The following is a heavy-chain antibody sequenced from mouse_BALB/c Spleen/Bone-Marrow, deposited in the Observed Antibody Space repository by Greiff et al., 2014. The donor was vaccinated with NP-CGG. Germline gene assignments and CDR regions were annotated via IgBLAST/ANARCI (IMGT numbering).Heavy chain of an antibody. CDR3: ARHESYGNYLYFDV. J-gene: IGHJ1*01. CDR1: GYTFTEYI. CDR2: FYPGSGSI. D-gene: IGHD2-10*02. Sequence: VQLQQSGAGLVPPPPPPTLPSQPSGYTFTEYIIHWVKQRSGQGLEWIGWFYPGSGSIKYNEKFKDKATLTADKSSSTVYMELSRLTSEDSAVYFCARHESYGNYLYFDVWGAGTTVTVSS. V-gene: IGHV1-62-2*01.